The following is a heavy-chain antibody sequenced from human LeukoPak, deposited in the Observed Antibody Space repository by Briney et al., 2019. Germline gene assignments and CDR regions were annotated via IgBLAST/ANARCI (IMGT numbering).Heavy chain of an antibody. CDR2: RYYSGST. CDR1: GGSISSYY. J-gene: IGHJ1*01. V-gene: IGHV4-59*01. CDR3: ARVRGDFETD. D-gene: IGHD3-16*01. Sequence: PSETLSLTCIVSGGSISSYYWTWIRQPPGKGLEWIGYRYYSGSTTYNPSLKSRVTISVGTSKSQFSLKLISVTAADTAIYYCARVRGDFETDWGQGTLVTVSS.